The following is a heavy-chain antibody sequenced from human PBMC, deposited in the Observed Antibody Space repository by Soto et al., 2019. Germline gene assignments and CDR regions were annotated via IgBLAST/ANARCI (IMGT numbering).Heavy chain of an antibody. CDR3: ARDKWGCSSTSCYLAYYYYGMDV. D-gene: IGHD2-2*01. CDR1: GYTFTSYA. CDR2: INAGNGNT. Sequence: GASVKVSCKASGYTFTSYAMHWVRQAPGQRLEWMGWINAGNGNTKYSQKFQGRVTITRDTSASTAYMELSSLRSEDTAVYYCARDKWGCSSTSCYLAYYYYGMDVWGQGTTVTVSS. V-gene: IGHV1-3*01. J-gene: IGHJ6*02.